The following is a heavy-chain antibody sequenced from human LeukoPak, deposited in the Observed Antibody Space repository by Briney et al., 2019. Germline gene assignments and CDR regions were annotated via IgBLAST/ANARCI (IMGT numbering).Heavy chain of an antibody. CDR1: GFTFSSYE. J-gene: IGHJ5*02. Sequence: GGSLRLSCAASGFTFSSYEMNWVRQAPGKGLQSVSSISSSSSYIYYAASVKGRFTISRDNSKNSLYLQMNRLRAEDTAVYYCAKDGYSSSWYAIDPWGQGTLVTVSS. V-gene: IGHV3-21*01. CDR3: AKDGYSSSWYAIDP. CDR2: ISSSSSYI. D-gene: IGHD6-13*01.